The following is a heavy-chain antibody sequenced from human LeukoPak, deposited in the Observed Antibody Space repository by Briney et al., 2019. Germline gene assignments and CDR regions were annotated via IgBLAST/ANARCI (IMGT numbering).Heavy chain of an antibody. CDR2: INTNTGNP. CDR3: ARRAVPAAEYGGESYYYYGMDV. J-gene: IGHJ6*02. V-gene: IGHV7-4-1*02. Sequence: ASVKISCKASGYTFTSYAMNWVRQAPGQGLEWMGWINTNTGNPTYAQGFTGRFVFSLDTSVSTAYLQISSLKAEDTAVYYCARRAVPAAEYGGESYYYYGMDVWGQGTTVTVSS. D-gene: IGHD2-2*01. CDR1: GYTFTSYA.